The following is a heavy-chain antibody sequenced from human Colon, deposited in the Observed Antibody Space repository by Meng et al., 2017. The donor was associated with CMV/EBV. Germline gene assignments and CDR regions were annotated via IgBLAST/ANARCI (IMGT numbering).Heavy chain of an antibody. CDR1: GFSFTRHY. Sequence: DVQLVESGGGLVQPVGSLRLSCEASGFSFTRHYMTWVRQAPGKGLEWVANINQDGSYKSYLNSVRGRFTISRDNAKNSLYLQMNSLRAEDTAIYYCVREPGGVGYWGQGTLVTVSS. CDR3: VREPGGVGY. CDR2: INQDGSYK. J-gene: IGHJ4*02. D-gene: IGHD2-2*01. V-gene: IGHV3-7*04.